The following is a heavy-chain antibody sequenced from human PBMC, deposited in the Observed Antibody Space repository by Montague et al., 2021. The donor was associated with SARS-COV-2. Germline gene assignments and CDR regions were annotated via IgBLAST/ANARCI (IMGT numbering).Heavy chain of an antibody. Sequence: TLSLTCTVSGDSITSDVSYWSWIRQPAGKGLEWIGRIYTTGSANYNPSLKSRLTTSLDTSKNQFSLKLGSVTAADTAVYYCARDNFRWDFDCWGQGTLVTVSS. J-gene: IGHJ4*02. CDR3: ARDNFRWDFDC. V-gene: IGHV4-61*02. CDR1: GDSITSDVSY. D-gene: IGHD2/OR15-2a*01. CDR2: IYTTGSA.